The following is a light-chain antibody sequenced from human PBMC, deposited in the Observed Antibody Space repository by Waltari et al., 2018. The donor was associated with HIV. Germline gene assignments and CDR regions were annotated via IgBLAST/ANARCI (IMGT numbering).Light chain of an antibody. CDR3: TSYAGSGEYV. CDR1: SSDVGGYDY. CDR2: EGS. Sequence: QSALTQPPSASGSPGHSVTLSCTGTSSDVGGYDYVSGYQHPPGTVPRLIMYEGSKRPSGVPDRFSGFKSGNTASLTVSGLQAEDEADYYCTSYAGSGEYVFGTGTKVTVL. V-gene: IGLV2-8*01. J-gene: IGLJ1*01.